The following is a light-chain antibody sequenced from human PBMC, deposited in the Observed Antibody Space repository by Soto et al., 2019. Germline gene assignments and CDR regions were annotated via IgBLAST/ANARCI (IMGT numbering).Light chain of an antibody. J-gene: IGKJ1*01. Sequence: DIRMTKSPSTLSGSVVDRVTITCRASQTISSWLAWYQQKPGKAPKLLIYKASTLKSGVPSRFSGSGSGTEFTLTISSLQPDDFATYYCQHYNSYSEAFGQGTKVDIK. CDR2: KAS. V-gene: IGKV1-5*03. CDR3: QHYNSYSEA. CDR1: QTISSW.